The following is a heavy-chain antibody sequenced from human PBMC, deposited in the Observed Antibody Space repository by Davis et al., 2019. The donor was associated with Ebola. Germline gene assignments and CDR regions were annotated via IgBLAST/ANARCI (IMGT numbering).Heavy chain of an antibody. CDR3: AKAVYDSSGTYGMDV. CDR1: GFTFSSYS. CDR2: ISSSSSTI. D-gene: IGHD3-22*01. J-gene: IGHJ6*02. Sequence: GESLKISCAASGFTFSSYSMNWVRQAPGKGLEWVSYISSSSSTIYYADSVKGRFTISRDNAKNSLYLQMNSLRDEDTAVYYCAKAVYDSSGTYGMDVWGQGTTVTVSS. V-gene: IGHV3-48*02.